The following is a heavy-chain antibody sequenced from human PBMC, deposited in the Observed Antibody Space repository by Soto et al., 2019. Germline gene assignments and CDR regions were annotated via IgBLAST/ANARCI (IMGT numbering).Heavy chain of an antibody. Sequence: QLQLQESGPGLVKPSETLSLTCTVSGGSISSSSYYWGWIRQPPGKGLEWIGSIYYSGSTYYNPSLKSRVTISVDTSKNQFSLTLSSVPAADTAVYYCARHSPAISISDHWGQGTLVTVSS. CDR1: GGSISSSSYY. CDR2: IYYSGST. V-gene: IGHV4-39*01. J-gene: IGHJ4*02. CDR3: ARHSPAISISDH. D-gene: IGHD3-3*01.